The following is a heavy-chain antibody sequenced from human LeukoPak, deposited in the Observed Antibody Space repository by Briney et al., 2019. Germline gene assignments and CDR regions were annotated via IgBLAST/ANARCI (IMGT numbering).Heavy chain of an antibody. CDR3: ARGGGIVFY. CDR2: IYYSGST. Sequence: SETLSLTCSVSGGSLRRSSNYWGWIRQPPGKGLEWIGSIYYSGSTYYSPSLKSRVTISVDTSKDQFSLKLSSVTAADTAVYYCARGGGIVFYWGQGTLVTVSS. J-gene: IGHJ4*02. CDR1: GGSLRRSSNY. V-gene: IGHV4-39*07. D-gene: IGHD3-16*02.